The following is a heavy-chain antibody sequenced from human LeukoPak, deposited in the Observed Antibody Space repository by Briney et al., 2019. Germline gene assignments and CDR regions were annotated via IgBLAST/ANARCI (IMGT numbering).Heavy chain of an antibody. CDR2: IIPIFGTA. V-gene: IGHV1-69*05. CDR1: GGTFSSYA. D-gene: IGHD3-3*01. J-gene: IGHJ6*03. Sequence: GSSVKVSCKASGGTFSSYAISWVRQAPGQGLEWMGGIIPIFGTANYARKFQGRVTITTDESTSTAYMELSSLRSEDTAVYYCARDRPSIYYDFWSGYMDVWGKGTTVTVSS. CDR3: ARDRPSIYYDFWSGYMDV.